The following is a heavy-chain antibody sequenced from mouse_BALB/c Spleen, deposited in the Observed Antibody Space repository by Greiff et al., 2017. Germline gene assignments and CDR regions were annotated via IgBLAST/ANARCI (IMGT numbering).Heavy chain of an antibody. Sequence: EVQRVESGGGLVQPKGSLKLSCAASGFTFNTYAMNWVRQAPGKGLEWVARIRSKSNNYATYYADSVKDRFTISRDDSQSMLYLQMNNLKTEDTAMYYCVRHRDYYGSSWFAYWGQGTLVTVSA. D-gene: IGHD1-1*01. CDR3: VRHRDYYGSSWFAY. CDR1: GFTFNTYA. CDR2: IRSKSNNYAT. V-gene: IGHV10-1*02. J-gene: IGHJ3*01.